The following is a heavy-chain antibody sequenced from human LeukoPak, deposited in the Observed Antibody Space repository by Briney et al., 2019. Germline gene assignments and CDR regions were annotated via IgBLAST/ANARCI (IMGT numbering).Heavy chain of an antibody. J-gene: IGHJ6*02. CDR3: ASVREYYDFWSGSHYGMDG. CDR1: GFTFSSYW. CDR2: IKQDGSEK. V-gene: IGHV3-7*01. D-gene: IGHD3-3*01. Sequence: GGSLRLSCAASGFTFSSYWMSWVRQAPGKGREWVANIKQDGSEKYYVDSVKGRFTISRDNAKNSLYLQMNSLRAEDTAVYYCASVREYYDFWSGSHYGMDGWGQGTTVTVSS.